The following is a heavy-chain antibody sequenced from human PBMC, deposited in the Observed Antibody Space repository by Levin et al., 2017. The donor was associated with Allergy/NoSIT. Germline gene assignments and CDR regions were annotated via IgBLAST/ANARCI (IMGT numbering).Heavy chain of an antibody. D-gene: IGHD6-19*01. CDR3: AKDAIRGSDQPYYFDY. V-gene: IGHV3-23*01. Sequence: ASVKVSCAASGFTFNNYAMSWVRQAPGKGLEWVSAIINSGVGTYYADSVKGRFTISRDNSKNTMYLQMNSLRAEDTAVYSCAKDAIRGSDQPYYFDYWGQGTLVTASS. CDR2: IINSGVGT. J-gene: IGHJ4*02. CDR1: GFTFNNYA.